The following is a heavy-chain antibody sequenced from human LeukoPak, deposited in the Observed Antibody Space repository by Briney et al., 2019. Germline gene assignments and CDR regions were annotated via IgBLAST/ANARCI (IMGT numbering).Heavy chain of an antibody. CDR1: GDSVSGNSAVA. CDR3: ARGGNSGFDY. CDR2: RYYRSKRNN. Sequence: SQTLSLTCAISGDSVSGNSAVAWNWLRQSPSRGLEWLGRRYYRSKRNNDYAVSVKSRITINPDTSKNQFSRHLNSVTPEDTAVYFCARGGNSGFDYWGQGTLVTVSS. J-gene: IGHJ4*02. V-gene: IGHV6-1*01. D-gene: IGHD2/OR15-2a*01.